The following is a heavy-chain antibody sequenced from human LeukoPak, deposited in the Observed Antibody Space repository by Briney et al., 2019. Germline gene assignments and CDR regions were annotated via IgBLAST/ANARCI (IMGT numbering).Heavy chain of an antibody. CDR2: ISYDGSNK. CDR1: GGTFSSYA. V-gene: IGHV3-30-3*01. Sequence: SCKASGGTFSSYAMHWVRQAPGKGLEWVAVISYDGSNKYYADSVKGRFTISRDNSKNTLYLQMNSLRAEDTAVYYCRSEVMATTAFDIWGQGTMVTVSS. J-gene: IGHJ3*02. D-gene: IGHD1-26*01. CDR3: RSEVMATTAFDI.